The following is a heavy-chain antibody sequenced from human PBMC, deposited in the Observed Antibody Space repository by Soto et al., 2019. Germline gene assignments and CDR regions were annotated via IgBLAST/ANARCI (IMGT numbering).Heavy chain of an antibody. Sequence: EVQLLESGGGLVQPGGSLRLSCAASGFTFSSYAMSWVRQAPGKGLEWVSAIGVSGDTTYYADSVKGRFTISRDNSKNTLSLQMGSLRAEETAVYYCAKVRRFGELRSLYWGQGTLVTVSS. CDR2: IGVSGDTT. J-gene: IGHJ4*02. D-gene: IGHD3-10*01. CDR3: AKVRRFGELRSLY. CDR1: GFTFSSYA. V-gene: IGHV3-23*01.